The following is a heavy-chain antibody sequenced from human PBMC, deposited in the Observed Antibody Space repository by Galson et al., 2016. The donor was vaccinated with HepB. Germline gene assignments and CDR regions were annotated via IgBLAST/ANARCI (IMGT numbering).Heavy chain of an antibody. Sequence: SVKVSCKASGYTFTNYNMHWVRQAPGQGLEWMGIINPSAGSTSYAQRFQGRVTMTRDTSTSTVYMELSSLRTEDTAVYYCARGRYYGMDVWGQGTTVTVSS. J-gene: IGHJ6*02. CDR3: ARGRYYGMDV. CDR2: INPSAGST. CDR1: GYTFTNYN. V-gene: IGHV1-46*03.